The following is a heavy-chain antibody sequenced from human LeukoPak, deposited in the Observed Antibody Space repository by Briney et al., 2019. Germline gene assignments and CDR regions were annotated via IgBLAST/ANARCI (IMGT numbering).Heavy chain of an antibody. Sequence: NPSETLSLTCTVSGGSISSSSYYWSWIRLPPGKGXXXXXXXNHSGSTNYNPSLKSRVTISVDTSKNQFSLKLSSVTAADTAVYYCARVRGKISSHIAVAGYFDYWGQGTLFTVSS. V-gene: IGHV4-39*07. J-gene: IGHJ4*02. CDR2: XNHSGST. CDR1: GGSISSSSYY. D-gene: IGHD6-19*01. CDR3: ARVRGKISSHIAVAGYFDY.